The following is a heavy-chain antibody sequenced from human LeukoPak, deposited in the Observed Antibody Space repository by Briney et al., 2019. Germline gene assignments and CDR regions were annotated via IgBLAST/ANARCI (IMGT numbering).Heavy chain of an antibody. Sequence: GGSLRLSCEASGFSLSAAWMTWVRQAPGKGLEWVATIKNDGSDNYDVDAVKGRFTLSRDNAKNLVYLQMNSLRVEDTAVYYCVNLGYSDGGQGTLVTVSS. CDR2: IKNDGSDN. D-gene: IGHD5-12*01. CDR3: VNLGYSD. J-gene: IGHJ4*02. V-gene: IGHV3-7*01. CDR1: GFSLSAAW.